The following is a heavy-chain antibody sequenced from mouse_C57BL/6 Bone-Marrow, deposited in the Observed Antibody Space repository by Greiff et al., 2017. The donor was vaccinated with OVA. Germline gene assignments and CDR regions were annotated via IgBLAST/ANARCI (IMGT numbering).Heavy chain of an antibody. CDR2: IEPSDSYT. CDR1: GYTFTSYW. V-gene: IGHV1-59*01. CDR3: AWFAY. Sequence: QGERQRPGAELVRPGSSVKLSCKASGYTFTSYWMHWVKQRPGQGLEWIGVIEPSDSYTNYNQKFKGKATLTVDTSSSTAYMQVSSLRSEDSAVYYCAWFAYWGQGTLVTVSA. J-gene: IGHJ3*01.